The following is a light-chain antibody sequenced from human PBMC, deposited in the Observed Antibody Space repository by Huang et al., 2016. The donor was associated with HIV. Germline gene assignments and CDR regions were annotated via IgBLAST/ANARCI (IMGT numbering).Light chain of an antibody. Sequence: DVVLTQSPLSMPVTLGQPASISCKSSHSLLHSGGNTYLNWFRQRPGQSPRRLIYKVSNRDFGVPARFSGSGSGADFTLTISRVEADDIGVYYCMQGTHWPQTFGQGTKVEVK. J-gene: IGKJ1*01. V-gene: IGKV2-30*02. CDR1: HSLLHSGGNTY. CDR2: KVS. CDR3: MQGTHWPQT.